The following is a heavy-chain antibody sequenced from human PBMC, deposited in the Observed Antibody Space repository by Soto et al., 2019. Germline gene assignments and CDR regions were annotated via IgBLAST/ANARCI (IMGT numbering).Heavy chain of an antibody. Sequence: SETLSLTCTVSGGSISSSSYYWGWIRQPPGKGLEWIGSIYYSGSTYYNPSLKSRVTISVDTSKNQFSLKLSSVTAADTAVYYCARQIRFLEWLPLFDYWGQGNLVTVS. J-gene: IGHJ4*02. CDR1: GGSISSSSYY. V-gene: IGHV4-39*01. CDR3: ARQIRFLEWLPLFDY. CDR2: IYYSGST. D-gene: IGHD3-3*01.